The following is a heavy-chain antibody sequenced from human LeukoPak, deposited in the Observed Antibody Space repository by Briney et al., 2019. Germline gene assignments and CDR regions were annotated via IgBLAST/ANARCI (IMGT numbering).Heavy chain of an antibody. CDR2: ISYDGSKK. D-gene: IGHD2-8*01. CDR3: AKDLMADWPTLYYYYYGMDV. CDR1: GFTFSSYG. V-gene: IGHV3-30*18. J-gene: IGHJ6*02. Sequence: GRSLRLSCAASGFTFSSYGMHWVRQAPGKGLEWVAVISYDGSKKYYADSVKGRFTISRDNSKNTLYLQMNSLRAEDTAVYYCAKDLMADWPTLYYYYYGMDVWGQGTTVTVSS.